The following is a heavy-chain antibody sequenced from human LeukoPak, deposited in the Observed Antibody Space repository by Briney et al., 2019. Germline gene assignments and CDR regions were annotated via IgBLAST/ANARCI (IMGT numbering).Heavy chain of an antibody. V-gene: IGHV3-7*01. CDR2: IKQDGSQR. Sequence: PGGSLRLSCAASGFTFNDYYMSWIRQAPGKGPEWVANIKQDGSQRYYVDSVRGRFTISRDNAKNSLFLQMNGLRAEDTAVYYCARRGGSSSRRSPIDYWGQGTLVTVSS. D-gene: IGHD6-6*01. J-gene: IGHJ4*02. CDR1: GFTFNDYY. CDR3: ARRGGSSSRRSPIDY.